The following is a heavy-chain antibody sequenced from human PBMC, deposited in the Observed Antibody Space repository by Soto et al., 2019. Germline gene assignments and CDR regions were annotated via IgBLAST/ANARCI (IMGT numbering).Heavy chain of an antibody. CDR1: GITNTDAA. D-gene: IGHD3-10*02. CDR3: ALPGYMFSSEYDI. V-gene: IGHV1-58*01. J-gene: IGHJ3*02. Sequence: GAAGMVSXKDSGITNTDAAVLWVRQARGQSLERIGGIVVGSGDINDAQKFQERVTMTRDMSKSTAYMEMRCLRSVDTAVCYCALPGYMFSSEYDIWG. CDR2: IVVGSGDI.